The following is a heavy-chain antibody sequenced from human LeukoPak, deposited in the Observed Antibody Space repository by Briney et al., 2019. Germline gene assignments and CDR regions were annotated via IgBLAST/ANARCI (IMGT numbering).Heavy chain of an antibody. CDR2: ISAYNGNT. V-gene: IGHV1-18*01. D-gene: IGHD4-11*01. CDR3: ADMTSGDY. Sequence: ASVKVSCKASGYTFTSYDINWVRQATGQGLEWMGWISAYNGNTNYAQKLQGRVTMTTDTSTSTAYMELRSLRSDDTAVYYCADMTSGDYWGQGTLVTVSS. J-gene: IGHJ4*02. CDR1: GYTFTSYD.